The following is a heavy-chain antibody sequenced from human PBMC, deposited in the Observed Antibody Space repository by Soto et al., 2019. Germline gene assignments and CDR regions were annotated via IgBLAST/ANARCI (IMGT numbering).Heavy chain of an antibody. CDR2: IYYSGST. D-gene: IGHD3-16*02. V-gene: IGHV4-39*01. J-gene: IGHJ3*02. Sequence: QLQLQESGPGLVKPSETLSLTCTVSGGSISSSSYYWGWIRQPPGKGLEWIGSIYYSGSTYYNQYLQSRGTLTVDTSKNQFSQKLRSVTAADTAVYYCARHPYDYIWGSYRAPGGAFDIWGQGTMVTVSS. CDR3: ARHPYDYIWGSYRAPGGAFDI. CDR1: GGSISSSSYY.